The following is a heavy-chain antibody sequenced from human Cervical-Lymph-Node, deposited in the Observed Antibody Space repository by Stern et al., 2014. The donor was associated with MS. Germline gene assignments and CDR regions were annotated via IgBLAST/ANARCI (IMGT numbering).Heavy chain of an antibody. Sequence: QLVQSGAEVKKPGSSVKVSCKASGGTFSSQAISWVRQAPGQGLEWLGGIIPIFGAAHYAQKLQGRVTITADESTTTVYMELRSLRSEDTAVYYCARDEIGQATTHYYYYGMDVWGQGTTVTVSS. CDR3: ARDEIGQATTHYYYYGMDV. D-gene: IGHD1-1*01. J-gene: IGHJ6*02. V-gene: IGHV1-69*01. CDR1: GGTFSSQA. CDR2: IIPIFGAA.